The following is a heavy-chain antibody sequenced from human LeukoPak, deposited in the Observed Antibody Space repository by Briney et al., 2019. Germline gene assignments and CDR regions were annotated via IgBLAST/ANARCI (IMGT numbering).Heavy chain of an antibody. CDR1: GFTFSSYW. CDR2: IKQDGSEK. D-gene: IGHD2-2*01. V-gene: IGHV3-7*01. J-gene: IGHJ4*02. CDR3: AVVPAAIHDHFDY. Sequence: GGSLRLSCAASGFTFSSYWMSWVRQAPGKGLEWVANIKQDGSEKYYVDSVKGRFTISRDNAKNSLYLQMNSLRAEDTAVYYCAVVPAAIHDHFDYWGQGTLVTVSS.